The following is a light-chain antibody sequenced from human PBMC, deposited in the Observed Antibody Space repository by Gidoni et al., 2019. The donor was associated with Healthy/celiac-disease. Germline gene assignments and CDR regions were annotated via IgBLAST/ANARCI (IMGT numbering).Light chain of an antibody. CDR1: QSVNRIY. CDR3: QQYGSSPLT. J-gene: IGKJ4*01. Sequence: ELVLTQSPGTLSLSPGERATLSCRASQSVNRIYLAWYQQKPGQAPRLLIYGASSRATGIPDRFSGSGSGTDFTLTISRVEPEDVAVYYCQQYGSSPLTFGGGTKVEIK. V-gene: IGKV3-20*01. CDR2: GAS.